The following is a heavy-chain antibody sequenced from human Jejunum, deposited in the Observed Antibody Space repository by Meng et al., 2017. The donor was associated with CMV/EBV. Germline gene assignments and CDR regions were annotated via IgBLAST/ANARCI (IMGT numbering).Heavy chain of an antibody. J-gene: IGHJ4*02. V-gene: IGHV4-61*01. D-gene: IGHD6-6*01. CDR1: GGSVRGGLCY. CDR2: IFYSGST. Sequence: SGGSVRGGLCYWSWIRPPPGKVLGWLGYIFYSGSTNYNASLQRRVTISLDTSNNQFSLKLNSVTAADTAVYYCASDGVASRPYVGIDYWGQGTLVTVSS. CDR3: ASDGVASRPYVGIDY.